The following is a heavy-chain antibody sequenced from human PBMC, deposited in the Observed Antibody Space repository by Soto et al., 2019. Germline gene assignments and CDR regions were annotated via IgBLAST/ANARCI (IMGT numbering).Heavy chain of an antibody. Sequence: SXKFSCKASGHTFTAYSMHWVRQAPGQGLEWVGWFNPNSGDTTYAQKFQGRVTLTRDTSIGTAYMELYSLTSDDTAVYYCAREASAVISLDYWGQGTLVTVT. CDR3: AREASAVISLDY. V-gene: IGHV1-2*02. J-gene: IGHJ4*02. D-gene: IGHD6-19*01. CDR2: FNPNSGDT. CDR1: GHTFTAYS.